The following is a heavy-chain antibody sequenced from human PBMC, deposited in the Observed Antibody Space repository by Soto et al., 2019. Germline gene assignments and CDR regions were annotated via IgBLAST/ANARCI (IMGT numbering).Heavy chain of an antibody. D-gene: IGHD4-17*01. V-gene: IGHV1-8*01. J-gene: IGHJ2*01. Sequence: GASVTVSCKASGYTFTIYDINWVRQAPGQGLEWMGWMNPNSGNTGYAQKFQGRVTMTRNTSISTAYMELSSLRSEDTAVYYCARGLRGYGDYAYWYFDLWGRGTLVTVSS. CDR3: ARGLRGYGDYAYWYFDL. CDR2: MNPNSGNT. CDR1: GYTFTIYD.